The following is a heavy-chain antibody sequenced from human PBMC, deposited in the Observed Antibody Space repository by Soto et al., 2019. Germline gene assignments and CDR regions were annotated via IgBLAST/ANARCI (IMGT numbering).Heavy chain of an antibody. CDR2: IYSVVST. D-gene: IGHD3-3*01. V-gene: IGHV3-53*04. J-gene: IGHJ4*02. CDR3: ARSSKSGYCDY. CDR1: GFTVSSNY. Sequence: GGSLRLSCAASGFTVSSNYMSWVRQAPVKGLDWFSFIYSVVSTYSADSLKGRFTISRHNSKNTLYLQMNSLRAEDTAVYYCARSSKSGYCDYWGQGTLVTVSS.